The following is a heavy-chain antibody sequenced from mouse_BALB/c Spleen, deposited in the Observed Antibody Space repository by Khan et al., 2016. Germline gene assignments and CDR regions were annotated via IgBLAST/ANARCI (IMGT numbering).Heavy chain of an antibody. CDR1: GFNIKDTY. V-gene: IGHV14-3*02. Sequence: VQLQQSGAELVKPGASVKLSCTTSGFNIKDTYMHWVKQRPEQGLEWIGRIDPANGTTKYDPKFQGKATITADTASNTAYQHLSSLTSDDTAVYYCASLLLRFHYWGQGTTLTVSS. D-gene: IGHD1-1*01. CDR2: IDPANGTT. J-gene: IGHJ2*01. CDR3: ASLLLRFHY.